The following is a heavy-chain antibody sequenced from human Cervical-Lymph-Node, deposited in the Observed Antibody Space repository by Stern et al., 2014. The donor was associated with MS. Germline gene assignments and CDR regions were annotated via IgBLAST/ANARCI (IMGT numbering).Heavy chain of an antibody. CDR3: ARIFSYDGGNYRARGTLLTFDY. D-gene: IGHD3-22*01. J-gene: IGHJ4*02. V-gene: IGHV4-59*01. CDR1: GGSINYYS. Sequence: QVQLQESGPGLVKPSETLSLTCSVSGGSINYYSWAWIRQPPEQGLEWIAYIHYSGNTYYSPSLKSRATVSLDKSMNQFSLSLSSVIAADTAVYYCARIFSYDGGNYRARGTLLTFDYWGQGALVAVSS. CDR2: IHYSGNT.